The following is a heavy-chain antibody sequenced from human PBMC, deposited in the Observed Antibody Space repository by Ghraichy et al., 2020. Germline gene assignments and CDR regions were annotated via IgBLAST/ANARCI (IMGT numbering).Heavy chain of an antibody. CDR2: IKQDGSEK. J-gene: IGHJ6*02. Sequence: GGSLRLSCAASGFTFSSYWMSWVRQAPGKGLEWVANIKQDGSEKYYVDSVKGRFTISRDNAKNSLYLQMNNLRAEDTAVYYCARARYDILTGYYNAYYYYGMDVWGQGTTVTVSS. V-gene: IGHV3-7*01. D-gene: IGHD3-9*01. CDR3: ARARYDILTGYYNAYYYYGMDV. CDR1: GFTFSSYW.